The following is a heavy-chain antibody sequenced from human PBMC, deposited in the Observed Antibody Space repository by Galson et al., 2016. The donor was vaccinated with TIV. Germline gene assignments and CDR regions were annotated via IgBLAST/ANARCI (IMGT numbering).Heavy chain of an antibody. CDR3: ARDHPLTTIFIAYPGKAYHGLDV. CDR1: GGSISGYY. D-gene: IGHD5-24*01. CDR2: IFTSGST. J-gene: IGHJ6*02. Sequence: ETLSLTCTVSGGSISGYYWSWIRQPAGKGLEWIARIFTSGSTNYNPSLKSRVTMSVDTSKNQFSLKLTSVTAADTAVYFCARDHPLTTIFIAYPGKAYHGLDVWGQGTAVTVSS. V-gene: IGHV4-4*07.